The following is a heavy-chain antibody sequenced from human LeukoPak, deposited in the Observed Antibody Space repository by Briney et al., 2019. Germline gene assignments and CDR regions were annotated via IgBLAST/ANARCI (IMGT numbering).Heavy chain of an antibody. V-gene: IGHV4-34*01. J-gene: IGHJ4*02. Sequence: SETLSLTCAVYGGSFSGYYWSWIRQPPGKGLEWIGEINRSGSTNYNPSLKSRVTISVDTSKNQFSLKLSSVTAADTAVYYCARGGYAGSGYPNWGQGTLVTVSS. D-gene: IGHD3-22*01. CDR1: GGSFSGYY. CDR3: ARGGYAGSGYPN. CDR2: INRSGST.